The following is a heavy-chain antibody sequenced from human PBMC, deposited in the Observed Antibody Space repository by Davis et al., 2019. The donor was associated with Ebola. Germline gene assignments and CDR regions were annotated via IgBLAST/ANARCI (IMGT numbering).Heavy chain of an antibody. J-gene: IGHJ5*02. V-gene: IGHV3-66*01. Sequence: GASLKISCAASGFIVSTHYMSWVRQAPGKGLEWVLVFYINGNTYYADSVKGRFTISRDTSKNMLFLQMNGLRVEDTAVYYCARGDGYNYWISWGQGTLVTGSS. D-gene: IGHD5-24*01. CDR2: FYINGNT. CDR3: ARGDGYNYWIS. CDR1: GFIVSTHY.